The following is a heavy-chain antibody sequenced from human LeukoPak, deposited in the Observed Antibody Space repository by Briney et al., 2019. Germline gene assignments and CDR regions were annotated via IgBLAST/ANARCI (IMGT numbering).Heavy chain of an antibody. CDR1: GYTFIGYY. V-gene: IGHV1-2*02. J-gene: IGHJ3*02. D-gene: IGHD1-7*01. Sequence: ATVKVSCKAPGYTFIGYYIHWVRQAPGQGLEWMGWINPYSGGTNYAQTFQGRVTMTRDTSISTAYMELIALRSDDTAVYYCARDRTLNSDAFDIWGQGTMVTVSS. CDR2: INPYSGGT. CDR3: ARDRTLNSDAFDI.